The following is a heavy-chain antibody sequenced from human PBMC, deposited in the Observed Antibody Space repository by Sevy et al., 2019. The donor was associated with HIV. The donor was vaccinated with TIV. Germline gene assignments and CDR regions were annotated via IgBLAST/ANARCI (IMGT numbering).Heavy chain of an antibody. CDR3: ASWNPDY. D-gene: IGHD1-1*01. Sequence: GGSLRLSCAASGFTFSSYAMHWVRQAPGKGLEWVAVISYDGSNKYYADSVKGRFTISRDNSKNTLYLQMNSLRAEDTAVYYCASWNPDYWGQGTLVTASS. CDR1: GFTFSSYA. CDR2: ISYDGSNK. J-gene: IGHJ4*02. V-gene: IGHV3-30*04.